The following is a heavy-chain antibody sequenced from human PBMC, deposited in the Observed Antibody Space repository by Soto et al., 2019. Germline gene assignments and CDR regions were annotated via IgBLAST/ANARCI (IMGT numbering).Heavy chain of an antibody. Sequence: PSETLCLTCTVSGDSVSRGDYYWSWIRQPPGKGLEWIGYIYYSGSTTYHPSIKSRVTISLDKSKNQFSLNLSSVTAADTAVYYCDSYNCNYWFDPWAQRTLVPVSS. J-gene: IGHJ5*02. CDR3: DSYNCNYWFDP. CDR2: IYYSGST. V-gene: IGHV4-61*08. CDR1: GDSVSRGDYY. D-gene: IGHD1-7*01.